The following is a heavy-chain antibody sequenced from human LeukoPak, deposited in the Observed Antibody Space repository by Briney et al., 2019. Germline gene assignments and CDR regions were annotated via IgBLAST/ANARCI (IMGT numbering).Heavy chain of an antibody. J-gene: IGHJ4*02. Sequence: GGSLRLSCATSGFTFSTHWMNWVRQAPGKGLEWVANVNPDGSGTYYLDSVKGRFTISRDNVKKSLYLQMNSLRAEDTAVYYCARVGARSFDYWGQGTLGTVSS. CDR3: ARVGARSFDY. CDR1: GFTFSTHW. D-gene: IGHD1-26*01. CDR2: VNPDGSGT. V-gene: IGHV3-7*01.